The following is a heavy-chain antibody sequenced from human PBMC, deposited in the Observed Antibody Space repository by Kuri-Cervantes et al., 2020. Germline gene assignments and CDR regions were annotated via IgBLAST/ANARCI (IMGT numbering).Heavy chain of an antibody. Sequence: GESLKISCAASGFTFSDYYMSWIRQAPGKGLEWVSYISSSGSTIYYADSVKGRFTISRDNAKNSLYLQMNSLRAEDTAVYYCARDRPPDSSSWYWGNWFDPWGQGTLVTVSS. D-gene: IGHD6-13*01. J-gene: IGHJ5*02. CDR2: ISSSGSTI. CDR1: GFTFSDYY. V-gene: IGHV3-11*04. CDR3: ARDRPPDSSSWYWGNWFDP.